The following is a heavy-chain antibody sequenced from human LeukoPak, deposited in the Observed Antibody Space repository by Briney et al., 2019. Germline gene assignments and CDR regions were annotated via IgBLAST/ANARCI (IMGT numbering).Heavy chain of an antibody. D-gene: IGHD6-6*01. CDR1: GFTFSSYA. CDR2: ISYDGSNK. V-gene: IGHV3-30*18. CDR3: AKDSSSFELDY. Sequence: GGSLRLSCAASGFTFSSYAMSWVRQAPGKGLEWVAVISYDGSNKYYADSVKGRFTISRDNSKNTLYLQMNSLRAEDTAVYYCAKDSSSFELDYWGQGTLVTVSS. J-gene: IGHJ4*02.